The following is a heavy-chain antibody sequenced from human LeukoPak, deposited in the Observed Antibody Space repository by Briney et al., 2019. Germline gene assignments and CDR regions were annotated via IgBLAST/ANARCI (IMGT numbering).Heavy chain of an antibody. CDR1: GFTFSTYS. CDR2: ISSSSSYI. D-gene: IGHD2-15*01. J-gene: IGHJ4*02. Sequence: GGSLRLSCAASGFTFSTYSMNWVRQAPGKGLAWVSSISSSSSYIYYADSVKGRFTISRDNAKNSLYLQMNSLRAEDTAVYYCATGRDCSGGSCYSVYWGQGTLVTVSS. CDR3: ATGRDCSGGSCYSVY. V-gene: IGHV3-21*01.